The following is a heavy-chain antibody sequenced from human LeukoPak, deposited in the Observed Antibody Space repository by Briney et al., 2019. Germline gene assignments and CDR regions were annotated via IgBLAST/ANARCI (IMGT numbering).Heavy chain of an antibody. CDR3: ARDYDITIFGVAYYFDY. V-gene: IGHV1-2*06. D-gene: IGHD3-3*01. CDR1: GYTFTGYY. J-gene: IGHJ4*02. Sequence: GASVKVSCKASGYTFTGYYMHWVRQAPGQGLEWMGRINPNSGGTNYAQNFQGRVTMTRDTSISTAYMELSRLRSDDTAVYYCARDYDITIFGVAYYFDYWGQGTLVTVSS. CDR2: INPNSGGT.